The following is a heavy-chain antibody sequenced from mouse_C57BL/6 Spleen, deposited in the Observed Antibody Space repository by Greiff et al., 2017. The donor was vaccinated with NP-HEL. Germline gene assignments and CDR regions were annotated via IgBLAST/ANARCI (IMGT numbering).Heavy chain of an antibody. V-gene: IGHV10-1*01. CDR2: IRSKSNNYAT. Sequence: EVKLMESGGGLVQPKGSLKLSCAASGFSFNTYAMNWVRQAPGKGLEWVARIRSKSNNYATYYADSVKDRFTISRDDSESMLYLQMNNLKTEDTAMYYCVRGSSYEDAMDYWGQGTSVTVSS. CDR1: GFSFNTYA. CDR3: VRGSSYEDAMDY. D-gene: IGHD1-1*01. J-gene: IGHJ4*01.